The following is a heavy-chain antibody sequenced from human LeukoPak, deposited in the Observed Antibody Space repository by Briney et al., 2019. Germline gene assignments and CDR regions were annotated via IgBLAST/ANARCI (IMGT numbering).Heavy chain of an antibody. CDR3: ASGSSSVGY. CDR1: RFNFNDYY. CDR2: ISSSANDK. Sequence: PGGSLRLSCAASRFNFNDYYMSWIRQAPGKGLEWLSYISSSANDKYYVDSVKGRFTISRDNAKNSLYLQMNSLRVEDTAVYYCASGSSSVGYWGQGTLVTVSS. V-gene: IGHV3-11*01. D-gene: IGHD6-6*01. J-gene: IGHJ4*02.